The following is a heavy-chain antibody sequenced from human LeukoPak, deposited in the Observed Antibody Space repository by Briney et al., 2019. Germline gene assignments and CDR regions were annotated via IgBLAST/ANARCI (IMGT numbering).Heavy chain of an antibody. V-gene: IGHV1-46*01. J-gene: IGHJ6*02. CDR1: GYTFTSYY. CDR2: INPSGGST. D-gene: IGHD1-26*01. Sequence: VASVKVSCKASGYTFTSYYMHWVRQAPGQGLEWMGIINPSGGSTSYAQKFQGRVTMTRDTSTSTVYMELSSLGSEDTAVYYCARESEGGWEPARRYYYGMDVWGQGTTVTVSS. CDR3: ARESEGGWEPARRYYYGMDV.